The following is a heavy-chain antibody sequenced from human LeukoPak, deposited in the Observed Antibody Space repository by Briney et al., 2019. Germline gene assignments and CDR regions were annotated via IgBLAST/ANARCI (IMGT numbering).Heavy chain of an antibody. D-gene: IGHD3-3*01. CDR1: GGSFSDYY. CDR2: INHSGST. Sequence: SETLSLTCAVYGGSFSDYYWSWIRQPPGKGLEWIGEINHSGSTNYNPPLKSRVTISVDTSKNQFSLKLSSVTAADTAVYYCARHPYYDFWSGYYHTNWFDPWGQGTLVTVSS. V-gene: IGHV4-34*01. J-gene: IGHJ5*02. CDR3: ARHPYYDFWSGYYHTNWFDP.